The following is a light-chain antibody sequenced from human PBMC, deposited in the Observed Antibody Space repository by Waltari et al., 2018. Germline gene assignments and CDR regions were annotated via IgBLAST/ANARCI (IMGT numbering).Light chain of an antibody. V-gene: IGLV4-69*01. Sequence: QLAVTQPPSAFASLGASVKLTCTLISEHSPYATARHQHQPEKGPRFLMKIDGGGGHTKGDGIPDRFSGFSSGAERYLTISSLQYEDEAAYYCQTWDPDTVVFGGGTKLTV. CDR3: QTWDPDTVV. CDR1: SEHSPYA. J-gene: IGLJ2*01. CDR2: IDGGGGH.